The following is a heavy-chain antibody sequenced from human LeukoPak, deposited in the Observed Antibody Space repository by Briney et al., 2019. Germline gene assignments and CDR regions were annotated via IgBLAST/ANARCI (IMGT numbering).Heavy chain of an antibody. Sequence: GGSLRLSCSASGFTFSDYAMHWVRQAPGKGLEWVAVISYDGTNKYYADSVKGRFTISRDNAKNSLYLQMNSLRAEDTAVYYCARDLDYYDSSGYQTYYFDYWGQGTLVTVSS. CDR2: ISYDGTNK. J-gene: IGHJ4*02. D-gene: IGHD3-22*01. V-gene: IGHV3-30*04. CDR1: GFTFSDYA. CDR3: ARDLDYYDSSGYQTYYFDY.